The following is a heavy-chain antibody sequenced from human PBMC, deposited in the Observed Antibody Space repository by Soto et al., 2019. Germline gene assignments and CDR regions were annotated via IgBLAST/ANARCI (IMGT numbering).Heavy chain of an antibody. CDR2: IIPIFGTA. Sequence: ASVKVSCKASGGTFSSYAISWVRQAPGQGLEWMGGIIPIFGTANYAQKFQGRVTITADESTSTAYMELSSLRSEDTAVYYCARSRLILYSSGWYKPSTTHYYYYYGMDVWGQGTTVTVSS. CDR1: GGTFSSYA. V-gene: IGHV1-69*13. CDR3: ARSRLILYSSGWYKPSTTHYYYYYGMDV. J-gene: IGHJ6*02. D-gene: IGHD6-19*01.